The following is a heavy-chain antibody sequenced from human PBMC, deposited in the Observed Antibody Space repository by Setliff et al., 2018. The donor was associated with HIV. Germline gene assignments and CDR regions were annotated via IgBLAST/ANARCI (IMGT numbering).Heavy chain of an antibody. J-gene: IGHJ5*02. D-gene: IGHD2-15*01. CDR1: GGSISSGTYY. Sequence: SETLSLTCSVSGGSISSGTYYWGWIRQPPGKGLEWIGSMSHSGSTLYNPSLKSRVTISVDTSKNQFSLKLSSLTAADTAVFYCARGGLVVRASNWFDPWGQGTLVTVSS. CDR3: ARGGLVVRASNWFDP. V-gene: IGHV4-39*07. CDR2: MSHSGST.